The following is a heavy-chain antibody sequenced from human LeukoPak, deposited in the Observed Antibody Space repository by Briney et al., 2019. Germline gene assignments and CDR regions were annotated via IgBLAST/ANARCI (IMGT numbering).Heavy chain of an antibody. CDR3: ARDSTSSPGWFDP. Sequence: TSETLSLTCTVSGGSLTVGGYYWTWIRQHPGKGLEWIGYIHYTGTTYYNPSLKSRLTISVDTSKNQFSLKLSSVTAADTAVYYCARDSTSSPGWFDPWGQGTLVTVSS. D-gene: IGHD2-2*01. V-gene: IGHV4-31*03. CDR2: IHYTGTT. CDR1: GGSLTVGGYY. J-gene: IGHJ5*02.